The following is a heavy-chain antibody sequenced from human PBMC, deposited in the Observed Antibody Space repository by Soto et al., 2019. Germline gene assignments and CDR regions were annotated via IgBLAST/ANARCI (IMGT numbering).Heavy chain of an antibody. D-gene: IGHD2-2*01. J-gene: IGHJ6*02. CDR2: IIPIFGTA. V-gene: IGHV1-69*13. CDR3: ARDRYCSSTSCSYYYYGMDV. CDR1: GGTFSSYA. Sequence: ASVKVSCKASGGTFSSYAISWVRQAPGQGLEWMGGIIPIFGTANYAQKFQGRVTITADESTSTAYMELSSLRSEDTAVYYCARDRYCSSTSCSYYYYGMDVWGQGTTVTSP.